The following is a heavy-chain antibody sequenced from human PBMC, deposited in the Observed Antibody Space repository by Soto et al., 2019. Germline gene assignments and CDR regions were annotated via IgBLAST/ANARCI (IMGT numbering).Heavy chain of an antibody. CDR2: INPNSGGT. Sequence: ASVKVSCKASGYTFTGYYMHWVRQAPGQGLEWMGWINPNSGGTNYAQKFQGRVTMTRDTSISTAYMELSRLRSDDTAVYYCARDEGGNYYDSSGYYYYGMDVWGQGTTVTVSS. CDR1: GYTFTGYY. CDR3: ARDEGGNYYDSSGYYYYGMDV. V-gene: IGHV1-2*02. J-gene: IGHJ6*02. D-gene: IGHD3-22*01.